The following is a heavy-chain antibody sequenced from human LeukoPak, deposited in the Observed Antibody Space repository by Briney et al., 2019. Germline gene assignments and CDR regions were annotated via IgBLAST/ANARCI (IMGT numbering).Heavy chain of an antibody. V-gene: IGHV3-30-3*01. CDR2: ISYDGSNK. CDR3: ARYRDSSGYYSDY. Sequence: GGSLRLSCAASGFTFSSYAMHWVRQAPGKGLEWVAVISYDGSNKYYADSVKGRFTISRDNSKNTLYLQMNSLRAEGTAVYYCARYRDSSGYYSDYWGQGTLVTVSS. J-gene: IGHJ4*02. CDR1: GFTFSSYA. D-gene: IGHD3-22*01.